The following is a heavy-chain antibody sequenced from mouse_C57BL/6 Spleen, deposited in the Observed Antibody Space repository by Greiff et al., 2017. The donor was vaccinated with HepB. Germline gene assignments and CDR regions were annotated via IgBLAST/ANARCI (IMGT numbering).Heavy chain of an antibody. D-gene: IGHD1-1*01. CDR2: ILPGSGST. CDR3: ARSGFITTGVPLDY. J-gene: IGHJ2*01. Sequence: QVQLKESGAELMKPGASVKLSCKATGYTFTGYWIEWVKQRPGHGLEWIGEILPGSGSTNYNEKFKGKATFTADTSSNTAYMQLSSLTTKDSAIYYGARSGFITTGVPLDYWGQGTTLTVSS. CDR1: GYTFTGYW. V-gene: IGHV1-9*01.